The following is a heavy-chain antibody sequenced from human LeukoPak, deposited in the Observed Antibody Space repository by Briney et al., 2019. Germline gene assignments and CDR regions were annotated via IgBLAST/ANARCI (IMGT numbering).Heavy chain of an antibody. V-gene: IGHV4-31*03. D-gene: IGHD5-12*01. CDR1: GGSISSGGYY. J-gene: IGHJ4*02. Sequence: PSQTLSLTCTVSGGSISSGGYYWTWIRQHPGKGLEWIGYIYYSGSTYYNPSLKSRVTISVDTSKNQFSPKLSSVTAADTAVYYCARMRGYSGYDNGAYYFDHWGQGTLVTVSS. CDR3: ARMRGYSGYDNGAYYFDH. CDR2: IYYSGST.